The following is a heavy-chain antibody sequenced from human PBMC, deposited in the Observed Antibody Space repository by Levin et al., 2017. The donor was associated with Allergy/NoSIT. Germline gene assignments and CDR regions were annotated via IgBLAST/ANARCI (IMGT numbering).Heavy chain of an antibody. Sequence: GASVKVSCKASGSTFISYAMNWVRQAPGQGLEWMGWINTNTGNPTYAQGFTGRFVFSWDTSVSTSYLQISSLKAEDTAVYYCARVYNHYGSGSFDWYFDLWGRGTLVTVSS. CDR1: GSTFISYA. CDR2: INTNTGNP. CDR3: ARVYNHYGSGSFDWYFDL. D-gene: IGHD3-10*01. V-gene: IGHV7-4-1*02. J-gene: IGHJ2*01.